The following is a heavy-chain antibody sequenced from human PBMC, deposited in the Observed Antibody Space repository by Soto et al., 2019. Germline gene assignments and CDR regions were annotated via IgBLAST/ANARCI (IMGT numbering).Heavy chain of an antibody. J-gene: IGHJ4*02. V-gene: IGHV4-30-4*01. Sequence: PSVPQCLTCTVSGGSISSGDYYWSWIRQPPGKGLEWTGYIYYSGSTYYNPSLKSRVTISVDTSKNQFSLKLSSVTAADTAVYYCARDFGGYYGSWDYWGQGTLVTVSS. CDR3: ARDFGGYYGSWDY. CDR1: GGSISSGDYY. D-gene: IGHD3-10*01. CDR2: IYYSGST.